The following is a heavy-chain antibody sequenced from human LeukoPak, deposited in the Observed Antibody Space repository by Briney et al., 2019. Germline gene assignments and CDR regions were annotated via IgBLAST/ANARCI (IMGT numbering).Heavy chain of an antibody. CDR1: GRSISTSSSY. CDR3: ARDRALGSGKYYFDY. V-gene: IGHV4-39*07. Sequence: SETLSLTCSVSGRSISTSSSYWGWIRQSPGKGLEWIGSIYTSGTTHYNPSLKSRVTMSVDLSKNQFSLKLSSVTAADTAVYYCARDRALGSGKYYFDYWGQGTLVTVSS. J-gene: IGHJ4*02. CDR2: IYTSGTT. D-gene: IGHD3-16*01.